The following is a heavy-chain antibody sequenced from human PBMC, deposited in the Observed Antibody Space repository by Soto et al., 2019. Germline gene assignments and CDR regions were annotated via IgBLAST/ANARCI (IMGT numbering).Heavy chain of an antibody. Sequence: SETLSLTCTVSGVSISSGGYYWGWIRQHPGKGLEWIGNIYYSGRTYYNPSLKSRVIMSVDTSKNHFSLKLSSVTAADTALYYCASVIGGESEYYFDYWGQGTLVTVSS. CDR2: IYYSGRT. CDR3: ASVIGGESEYYFDY. D-gene: IGHD3-10*01. J-gene: IGHJ4*02. V-gene: IGHV4-31*03. CDR1: GVSISSGGYY.